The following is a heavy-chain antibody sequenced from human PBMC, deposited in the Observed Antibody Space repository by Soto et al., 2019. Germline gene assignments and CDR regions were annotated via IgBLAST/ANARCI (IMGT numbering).Heavy chain of an antibody. CDR3: ARSSIKPQVFMYPFDY. CDR1: GGSMSSHY. D-gene: IGHD3-3*01. Sequence: GGSMSSHYWGWIRQPPGKGLESIANIYFDGNTYYNPSLKSRVTISLDTSKNQFSLRLNSVTAADTAVYYCARSSIKPQVFMYPFDYWSQGTLVTVSS. CDR2: IYFDGNT. J-gene: IGHJ4*02. V-gene: IGHV4-39*01.